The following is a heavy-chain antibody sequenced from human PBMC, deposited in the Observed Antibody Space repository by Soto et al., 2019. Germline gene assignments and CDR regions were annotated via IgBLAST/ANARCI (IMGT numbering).Heavy chain of an antibody. J-gene: IGHJ3*02. CDR1: GGTFSSLT. CDR3: ARPGLNDLDADSSAFEI. V-gene: IGHV1-69*02. D-gene: IGHD1-1*01. CDR2: IIPIIGVP. Sequence: QVQLVQSGAEVKKSGSSVKVSCTASGGTFSSLTVNWVRQVPGQGLEWMGSIIPIIGVPKYAPSFVTRVTITVDKATRTAYMELSSLRSEDTAVYYCARPGLNDLDADSSAFEIWGQGTMVAVSS.